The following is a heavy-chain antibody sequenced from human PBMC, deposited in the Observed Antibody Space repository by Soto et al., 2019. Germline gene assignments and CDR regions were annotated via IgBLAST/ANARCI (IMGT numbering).Heavy chain of an antibody. J-gene: IGHJ6*02. CDR3: ARYIPGVRYYGMDV. V-gene: IGHV3-15*04. CDR1: GFTFSSSW. CDR2: IGTKAVGGST. D-gene: IGHD2-2*01. Sequence: PGGSLRLSCAASGFTFSSSWMGWVRQAPGKGLEYVGRIGTKAVGGSTDYTAPVKGRFTVSRDNSGNTLFLEMYSLRAEDTAVYYCARYIPGVRYYGMDVWGQGTTVTVSS.